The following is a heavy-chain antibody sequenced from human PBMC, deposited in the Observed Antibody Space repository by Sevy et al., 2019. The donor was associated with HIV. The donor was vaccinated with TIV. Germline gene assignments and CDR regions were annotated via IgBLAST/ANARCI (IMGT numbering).Heavy chain of an antibody. V-gene: IGHV1-8*01. CDR2: MNRNSGNT. D-gene: IGHD1-7*01. CDR3: ARGRIGTTWWTAYYYYGMDV. J-gene: IGHJ6*02. Sequence: ASVKVSCKASGYTFTSYDINWVRQATGQGLEWMGWMNRNSGNTGYTQKFQGRVTMTRNTSISTAYMELSSLRSEDTAVYYCARGRIGTTWWTAYYYYGMDVWRQGTTVTVSS. CDR1: GYTFTSYD.